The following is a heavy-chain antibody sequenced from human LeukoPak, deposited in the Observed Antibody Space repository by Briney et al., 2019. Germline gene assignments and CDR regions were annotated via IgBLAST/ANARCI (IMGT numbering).Heavy chain of an antibody. CDR2: IYHSGST. CDR3: AREFSGSYYRVGYAFDI. Sequence: SETLSLTCTVSGGSISSGGYNWSWIRQPPGKGLEWIGYIYHSGSTYYNPSLKSRVTISVDRSKNQFSLKLSSVTAADTAVYYCAREFSGSYYRVGYAFDIWGQGTMVTVSS. D-gene: IGHD1-26*01. V-gene: IGHV4-30-2*01. J-gene: IGHJ3*02. CDR1: GGSISSGGYN.